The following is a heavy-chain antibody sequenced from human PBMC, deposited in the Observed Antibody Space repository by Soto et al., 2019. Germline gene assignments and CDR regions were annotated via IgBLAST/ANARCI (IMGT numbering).Heavy chain of an antibody. CDR3: ARHSEESLDTVTHVDY. D-gene: IGHD4-17*01. J-gene: IGHJ4*02. CDR1: GYSFTSYW. Sequence: GESLKISCKGSGYSFTSYWIGWVRQMPGKGLEWMGIIYPGDSDTRYSPSFQGQVTISADKSISTAYLQWSSLKASDTAMYYCARHSEESLDTVTHVDYWGQGTLVTVPQ. CDR2: IYPGDSDT. V-gene: IGHV5-51*01.